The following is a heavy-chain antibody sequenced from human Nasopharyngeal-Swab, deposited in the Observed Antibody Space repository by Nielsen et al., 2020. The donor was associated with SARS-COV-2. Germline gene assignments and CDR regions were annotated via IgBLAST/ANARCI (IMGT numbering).Heavy chain of an antibody. CDR1: GYTLTELS. CDR3: ARDLWFGELTYYYYGMDV. D-gene: IGHD3-10*01. CDR2: FDPEDGET. Sequence: ASVKVSCKVSGYTLTELSMHWVRQAPGKGLEWMGGFDPEDGETIYAQKLQGRVTMTTDTSTSTAYMELRSLRSDDTAVYYCARDLWFGELTYYYYGMDVWGQGTTVTVSS. V-gene: IGHV1-24*01. J-gene: IGHJ6*02.